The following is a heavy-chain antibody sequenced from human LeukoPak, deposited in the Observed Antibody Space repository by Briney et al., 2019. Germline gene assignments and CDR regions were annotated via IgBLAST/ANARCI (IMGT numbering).Heavy chain of an antibody. V-gene: IGHV3-7*01. J-gene: IGHJ4*02. D-gene: IGHD6-19*01. CDR1: GFTFSSYW. Sequence: GGSLRLSCAASGFTFSSYWMNWARQAPGKGLEWVASINHNGNVNYYVDSVKGRFTISRDNAKNSLYLQMNSLRDEDTAVYYCARVITSSGWYPWGQGTLVTVSS. CDR3: ARVITSSGWYP. CDR2: INHNGNVN.